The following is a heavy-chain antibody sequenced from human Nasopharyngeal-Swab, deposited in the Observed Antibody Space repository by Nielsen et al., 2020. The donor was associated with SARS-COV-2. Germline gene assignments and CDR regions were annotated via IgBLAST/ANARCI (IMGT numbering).Heavy chain of an antibody. CDR2: IDPSDSYT. V-gene: IGHV5-10-1*01. Sequence: VRQMPGKGLEWMGRIDPSDSYTNYSPSFQGHVTISADKSISTAYLQWSSLKASDTAMYYCARRGGTAGSDAFDIWGQGTMVTASS. J-gene: IGHJ3*02. D-gene: IGHD6-13*01. CDR3: ARRGGTAGSDAFDI.